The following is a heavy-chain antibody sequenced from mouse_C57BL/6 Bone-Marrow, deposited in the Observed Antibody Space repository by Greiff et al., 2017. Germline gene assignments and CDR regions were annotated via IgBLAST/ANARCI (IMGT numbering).Heavy chain of an antibody. D-gene: IGHD2-5*01. V-gene: IGHV5-4*01. CDR1: GFTFSSYA. Sequence: EVQLQESGGGLVKPGGSLKLSCAASGFTFSSYAMSWVRQTPEKRLEWVATISDGGSYTYYPDNVKGRFTISRDNAKNNLYLQMSHLKSEDTAMYCCARAYYSNPYAMDYWGQGTSVTVSS. J-gene: IGHJ4*01. CDR2: ISDGGSYT. CDR3: ARAYYSNPYAMDY.